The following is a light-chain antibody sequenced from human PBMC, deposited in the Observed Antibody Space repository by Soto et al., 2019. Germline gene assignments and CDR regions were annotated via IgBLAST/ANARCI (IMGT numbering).Light chain of an antibody. CDR1: RSVGRS. V-gene: IGKV3-15*01. Sequence: EIVMTQSPATLSVSPGERVTLSCRASRSVGRSLAWYQKKAGQAPRLLIYGASTRATGTPVRFSGSGSGTEFTLTISSLQSEYFAVYSCQQYYYSPLTFGGGTKVEIK. CDR3: QQYYYSPLT. J-gene: IGKJ4*01. CDR2: GAS.